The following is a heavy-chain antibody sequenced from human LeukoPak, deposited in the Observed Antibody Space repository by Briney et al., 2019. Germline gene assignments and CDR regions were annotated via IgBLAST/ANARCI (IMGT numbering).Heavy chain of an antibody. D-gene: IGHD6-19*01. CDR2: INPSGGST. CDR3: ARVRDTYSSGWSGFDP. CDR1: GYTFTSYY. V-gene: IGHV1-46*01. Sequence: GASVKVSCKASGYTFTSYYMHWVRQAPGQGLEWMGIINPSGGSTSYAQKFQGRVTMTRDTSTSTVYMELSSLRSEDTAVYYCARVRDTYSSGWSGFDPWGQGTLVTVSS. J-gene: IGHJ5*02.